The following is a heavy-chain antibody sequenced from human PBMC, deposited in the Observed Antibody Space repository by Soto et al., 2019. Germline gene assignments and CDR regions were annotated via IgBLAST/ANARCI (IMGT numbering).Heavy chain of an antibody. D-gene: IGHD3-10*01. V-gene: IGHV3-23*01. CDR2: ITDTGGDT. J-gene: IGHJ4*02. Sequence: GGSLRLSCAASGFTFDDYAMHWVRQAPGEGLEWVSTITDTGGDTKYADSVRGRFTMSRDNSKKTLYLQMNSLRVEDSALYYCARGSTDSYPGSRIFDFWGRGTLVTVSS. CDR1: GFTFDDYA. CDR3: ARGSTDSYPGSRIFDF.